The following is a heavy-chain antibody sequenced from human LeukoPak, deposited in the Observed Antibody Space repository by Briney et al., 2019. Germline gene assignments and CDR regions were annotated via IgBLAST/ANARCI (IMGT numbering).Heavy chain of an antibody. V-gene: IGHV3-21*01. CDR2: ISSSSSYI. Sequence: GGSLRLSCAASGFTFSSYSMNWVRQAPGKGLEWVSSISSSSSYIYYADSVNGRFTISRDNSKNTLYLQMSSLRAEDTAVYYCAKATLPFRGVDIAAAGLDYWGQGTLVTVSS. D-gene: IGHD6-13*01. CDR3: AKATLPFRGVDIAAAGLDY. J-gene: IGHJ4*02. CDR1: GFTFSSYS.